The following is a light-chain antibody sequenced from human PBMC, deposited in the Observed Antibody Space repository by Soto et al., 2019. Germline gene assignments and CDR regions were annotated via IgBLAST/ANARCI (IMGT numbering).Light chain of an antibody. CDR3: QQSYSTPWT. CDR2: AAS. J-gene: IGKJ1*01. CDR1: QSISSY. Sequence: DIQMTQSPSSLSASVGDRVTITCRASQSISSYLNWYQQKPGKAPKLLIYAASSLQSGVPSRFSCSGSGPEFTLTVSSLQPEDFATYYCQQSYSTPWTFGQGTQVEIK. V-gene: IGKV1-39*01.